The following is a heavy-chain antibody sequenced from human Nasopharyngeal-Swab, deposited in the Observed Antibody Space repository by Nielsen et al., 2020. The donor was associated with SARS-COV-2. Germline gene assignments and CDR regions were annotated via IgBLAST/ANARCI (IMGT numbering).Heavy chain of an antibody. Sequence: VRQASGKGLEWVGFIRSKTDGGTTDYAAPVKGRFTISRDDSKNTLYLQMNSLKTEDTAVYYCTTDSRDYDFWSGYYPPSDYWGQGTLVTVSS. J-gene: IGHJ4*02. V-gene: IGHV3-15*01. CDR2: IRSKTDGGTT. D-gene: IGHD3-3*01. CDR3: TTDSRDYDFWSGYYPPSDY.